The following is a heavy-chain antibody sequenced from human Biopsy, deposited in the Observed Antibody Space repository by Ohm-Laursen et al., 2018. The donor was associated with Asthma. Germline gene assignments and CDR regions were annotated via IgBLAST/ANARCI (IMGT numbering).Heavy chain of an antibody. J-gene: IGHJ6*02. Sequence: SLRLSCAAPGFSFGDYWMSWVRQAPGKGLEWVANIKKDGSEKYYVDSVKDRFTISRDNAKNSLYLHMNSLRAEDTAVYYCARGGYCTSPTCPWGRYATDVWGQGTTVTVSS. V-gene: IGHV3-7*01. D-gene: IGHD2-2*01. CDR1: GFSFGDYW. CDR3: ARGGYCTSPTCPWGRYATDV. CDR2: IKKDGSEK.